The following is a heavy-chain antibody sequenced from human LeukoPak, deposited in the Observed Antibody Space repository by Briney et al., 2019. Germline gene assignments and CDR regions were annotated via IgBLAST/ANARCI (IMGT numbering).Heavy chain of an antibody. V-gene: IGHV3-30*02. CDR2: IRYDGSNK. J-gene: IGHJ6*03. D-gene: IGHD6-13*01. Sequence: GGSLRLSCAASGFTFSSYGMHWVRQAPGKGLEWVAFIRYDGSNKYYADSVKGRFTISRDNSKNTLYLQMNSLRAEDTVVYYCAKDRGSSWGYYYYYYMDVWGKGTTVTISS. CDR1: GFTFSSYG. CDR3: AKDRGSSWGYYYYYYMDV.